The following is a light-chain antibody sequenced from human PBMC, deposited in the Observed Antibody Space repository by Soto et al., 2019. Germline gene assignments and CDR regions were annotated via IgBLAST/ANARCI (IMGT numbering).Light chain of an antibody. Sequence: QPVLTQTLSVDAAPGQTVTISCSGSSSNLGNNYVSWYQQLTGTAPKLIIYDNNKRPSGIPDRFSGSKSGTSATLRITGLQTGDEADYYCGTWDSSLSAGGVFGTGTKVTVL. J-gene: IGLJ1*01. V-gene: IGLV1-51*01. CDR3: GTWDSSLSAGGV. CDR1: SSNLGNNY. CDR2: DNN.